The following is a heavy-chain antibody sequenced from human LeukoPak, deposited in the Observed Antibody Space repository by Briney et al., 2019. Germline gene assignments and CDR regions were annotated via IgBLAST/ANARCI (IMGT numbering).Heavy chain of an antibody. V-gene: IGHV4-34*01. J-gene: IGHJ4*02. Sequence: IPSETLSLTCAVYGGSFSGYYWSWIRQPPGKGLEWIGEINHSGSTNYNPSLKSRVTISVDTSKNQFSLKLSSVTAADTAVYYCARTQTYYDFWSGYSPFDYWGQGTLVTVSS. D-gene: IGHD3-3*01. CDR3: ARTQTYYDFWSGYSPFDY. CDR2: INHSGST. CDR1: GGSFSGYY.